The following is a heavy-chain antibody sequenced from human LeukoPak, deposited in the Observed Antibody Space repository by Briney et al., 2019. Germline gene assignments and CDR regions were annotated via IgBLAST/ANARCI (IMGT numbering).Heavy chain of an antibody. Sequence: PGGSLRLSCAASGFTFSSYGMHWVRQAPGKGLEWVAVISYDGSDKYYADSVKGRFTISRDNSKNTLYLQMNSLRAEDTALYYCANQILLFKMGYYFDYWGQGTLVTVSS. J-gene: IGHJ4*02. CDR2: ISYDGSDK. V-gene: IGHV3-30*18. CDR1: GFTFSSYG. D-gene: IGHD2/OR15-2a*01. CDR3: ANQILLFKMGYYFDY.